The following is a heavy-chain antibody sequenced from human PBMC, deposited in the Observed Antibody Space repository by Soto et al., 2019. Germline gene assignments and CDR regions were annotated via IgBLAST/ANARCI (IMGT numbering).Heavy chain of an antibody. CDR2: INAGNGNT. CDR3: ARGFTAVAGTLFD. J-gene: IGHJ4*02. Sequence: GASVKVSCKASGYTFTSYAMHWVRQAPGQRLEWMGWINAGNGNTKYSQKFQGRVTITRDTSASTAYMELSSLRSEDTAVYYCARGFTAVAGTLFDWGQGTLVTVSS. V-gene: IGHV1-3*01. D-gene: IGHD6-19*01. CDR1: GYTFTSYA.